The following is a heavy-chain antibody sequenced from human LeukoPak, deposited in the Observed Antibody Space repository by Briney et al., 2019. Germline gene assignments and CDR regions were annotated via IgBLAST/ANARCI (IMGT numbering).Heavy chain of an antibody. CDR1: GGSISSSSYY. J-gene: IGHJ4*02. Sequence: PSETLSLTCTVSGGSISSSSYYWGWIRQPPGKGLEWIGSIYYSGSTYYNPSLKSRVTISVDTSKNQFSLKLSSVTAADTAVYYCARVKARSSSWPYIPDYWGQGTLVTVSS. CDR2: IYYSGST. D-gene: IGHD6-13*01. V-gene: IGHV4-39*07. CDR3: ARVKARSSSWPYIPDY.